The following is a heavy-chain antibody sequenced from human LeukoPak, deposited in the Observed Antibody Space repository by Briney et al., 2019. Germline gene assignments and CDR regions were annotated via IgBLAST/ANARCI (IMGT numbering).Heavy chain of an antibody. V-gene: IGHV3-48*03. D-gene: IGHD3-10*01. CDR1: GFTFSSYE. J-gene: IGHJ4*02. CDR2: ISSSSSII. CDR3: ARNRGFGELLNSDY. Sequence: GGSLRLSCAASGFTFSSYEMNWVRQAPGKGLEWVSYISSSSSIIYYADSVKGRFTISRDNAKNSLYLQMNSLRAEDTAVYYCARNRGFGELLNSDYWGQGTLVTVSS.